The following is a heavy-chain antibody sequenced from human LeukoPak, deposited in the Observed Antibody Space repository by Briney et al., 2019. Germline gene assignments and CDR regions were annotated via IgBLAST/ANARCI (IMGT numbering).Heavy chain of an antibody. CDR3: ARLSQFGVLRFSYYMDV. V-gene: IGHV4-38-2*02. Sequence: PSETLSLTCTVSGYSISSGYYWGWIRQPPGKGLEWIGSIYHSGTTYSSPSLKSRVTILLDTSNNHFSLKLSSVTAADTAVYYCARLSQFGVLRFSYYMDVWGKGTTVTVSS. CDR2: IYHSGTT. J-gene: IGHJ6*03. D-gene: IGHD3-3*01. CDR1: GYSISSGYY.